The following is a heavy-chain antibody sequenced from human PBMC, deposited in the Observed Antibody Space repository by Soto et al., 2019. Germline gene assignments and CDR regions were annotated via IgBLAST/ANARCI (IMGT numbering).Heavy chain of an antibody. CDR3: ASSHDYGDPVVDY. J-gene: IGHJ4*02. D-gene: IGHD4-17*01. CDR2: INHSGST. Sequence: SETLSLTCAVYGGSFSGYYWSWIRQPPGKGLEWIGEINHSGSTSYNPSLKSRVTTSVDTSKNQFSLKLSSVTAADTAVYYCASSHDYGDPVVDYWGQGTLVTVSS. V-gene: IGHV4-34*01. CDR1: GGSFSGYY.